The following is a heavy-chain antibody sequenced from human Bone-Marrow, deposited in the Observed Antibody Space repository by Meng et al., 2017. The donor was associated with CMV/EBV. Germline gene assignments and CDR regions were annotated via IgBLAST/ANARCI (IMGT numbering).Heavy chain of an antibody. J-gene: IGHJ4*02. V-gene: IGHV3-9*01. CDR3: AKASSSWSAPLGYYFDY. CDR2: ISWNSGSI. D-gene: IGHD6-13*01. CDR1: GFTFDDYA. Sequence: GGSLRFSCAASGFTFDDYAMHWVRQAPGKGLEWVSSISWNSGSIGYADSVKGRFTISRDNAKNSLYLQMISLRAEDTALYYCAKASSSWSAPLGYYFDYWGQGTLVTVSS.